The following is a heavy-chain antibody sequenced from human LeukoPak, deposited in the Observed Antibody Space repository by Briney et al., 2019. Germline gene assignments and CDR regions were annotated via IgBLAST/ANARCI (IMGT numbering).Heavy chain of an antibody. CDR3: ARGSSGAVADIYYDY. CDR1: GGTFSSYA. J-gene: IGHJ4*02. CDR2: INPNSGGT. V-gene: IGHV1-2*02. Sequence: ASVKVSCKASGGTFSSYAISWVRQAPGQGLEWMGWINPNSGGTNYAQKFQGRVTMTRDTSISTAYMELSRLRSDDTAVYYCARGSSGAVADIYYDYWGQGTLVTVSS. D-gene: IGHD6-19*01.